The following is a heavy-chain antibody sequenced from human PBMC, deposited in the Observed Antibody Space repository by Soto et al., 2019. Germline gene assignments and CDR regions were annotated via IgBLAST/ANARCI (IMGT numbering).Heavy chain of an antibody. CDR3: VGGLYYGDY. J-gene: IGHJ4*02. CDR1: GFSFRNYG. V-gene: IGHV3-33*01. D-gene: IGHD3-16*01. Sequence: QVQLVESGGGVVQPGRSLRLSCDASGFSFRNYGMHWVRQAPGKGLEWVAVIWADGSKQYYADSVKGRFTISRDNSRSTLYLQMNTLGVEDTAVYYFVGGLYYGDYWGQGAPVTVSP. CDR2: IWADGSKQ.